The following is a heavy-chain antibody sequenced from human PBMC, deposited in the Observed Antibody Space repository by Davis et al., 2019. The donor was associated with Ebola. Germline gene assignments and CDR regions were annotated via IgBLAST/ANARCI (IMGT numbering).Heavy chain of an antibody. J-gene: IGHJ4*02. D-gene: IGHD3-3*01. Sequence: GESLKISCAASGFTFSSYSMNWVRQAPGKGLEWVSSISSSSSYIYYADSVKGRFTISRDNAKNSLYLQMNSLGAEDTAVYYCARSTSSTSIEGLRFLEWLLNAFDYWGQGTLVTVSS. CDR2: ISSSSSYI. CDR3: ARSTSSTSIEGLRFLEWLLNAFDY. V-gene: IGHV3-21*01. CDR1: GFTFSSYS.